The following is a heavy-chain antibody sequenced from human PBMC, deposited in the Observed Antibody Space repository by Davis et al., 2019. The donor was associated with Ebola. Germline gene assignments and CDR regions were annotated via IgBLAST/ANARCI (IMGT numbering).Heavy chain of an antibody. Sequence: GGSLRLSCAASGFTFSSYAMSWVRQAPGKGLEWVSAISGSGGSTYYADSVKGRFTISRDNAKNSLYLQMNSLRAEDTAVYYCARYYRAVAGHFDYWGQGTLVTVSS. CDR3: ARYYRAVAGHFDY. D-gene: IGHD6-19*01. CDR2: ISGSGGST. V-gene: IGHV3-23*01. CDR1: GFTFSSYA. J-gene: IGHJ4*02.